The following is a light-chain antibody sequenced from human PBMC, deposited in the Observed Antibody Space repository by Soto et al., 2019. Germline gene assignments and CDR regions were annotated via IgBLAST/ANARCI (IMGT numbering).Light chain of an antibody. CDR3: SSYTSSSTLV. J-gene: IGLJ1*01. CDR1: SSDVGGYNY. V-gene: IGLV2-14*01. Sequence: QSALTQPASVSGSPGQSITISCTGTSSDVGGYNYVYWYQQHPGKAPKLMIYEVSNRPSGVSNRFSGSKSGNTASLTISGLQAEDEADYYCSSYTSSSTLVFGPGTKLTVL. CDR2: EVS.